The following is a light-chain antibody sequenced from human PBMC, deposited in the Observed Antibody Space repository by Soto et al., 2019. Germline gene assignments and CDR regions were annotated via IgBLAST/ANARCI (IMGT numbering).Light chain of an antibody. CDR2: KAY. J-gene: IGKJ1*01. Sequence: DIQMTQSPSTLSGSVGGRVTIACRASQTISSWLAWYQQKPGKAPKLLIYKAYTLKSGVTSRFSGSGSGTEFTLTISSLQPDDFATYYCQHYNSYSEAFGQGTKVDIK. CDR3: QHYNSYSEA. CDR1: QTISSW. V-gene: IGKV1-5*03.